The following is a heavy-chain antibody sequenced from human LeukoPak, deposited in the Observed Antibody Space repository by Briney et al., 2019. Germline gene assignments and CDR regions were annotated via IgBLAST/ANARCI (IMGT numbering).Heavy chain of an antibody. Sequence: ASVTVSCTASGYTFTGYYMHWVRQAPGQGLEWMGWINPNSGGTNYAQKFQGRVTMTRDTSISTAYMELSRLRSDDTAVYYCARGKPGIAAADPWGQGTLVTVSS. V-gene: IGHV1-2*02. J-gene: IGHJ5*02. D-gene: IGHD6-13*01. CDR3: ARGKPGIAAADP. CDR2: INPNSGGT. CDR1: GYTFTGYY.